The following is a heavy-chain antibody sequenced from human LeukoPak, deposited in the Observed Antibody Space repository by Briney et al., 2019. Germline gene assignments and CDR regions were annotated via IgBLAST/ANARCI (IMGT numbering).Heavy chain of an antibody. CDR3: ARVQDEQSGYQYYFDY. CDR1: GFGFSNSP. V-gene: IGHV3-21*01. Sequence: GGSLRLSCVPSGFGFSNSPMNWVRQAPGKGLEWVSSISSSSVYIYYADSVKGRFTISRDNAKNSLYLQMNSLRAEDTAVYYCARVQDEQSGYQYYFDYWGQGTLVTVSS. CDR2: ISSSSVYI. J-gene: IGHJ4*02. D-gene: IGHD3-3*01.